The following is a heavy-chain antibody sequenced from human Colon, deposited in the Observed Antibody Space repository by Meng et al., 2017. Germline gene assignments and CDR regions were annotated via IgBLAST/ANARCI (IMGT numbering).Heavy chain of an antibody. CDR3: TRGLEFYRFEY. CDR2: TYYRAKWNH. D-gene: IGHD3-16*02. CDR1: GDSVSSKTAV. V-gene: IGHV6-1*01. Sequence: HLQPSCLGLVKPSQTLSRTRAVSGDSVSSKTAVWNWIRQSPSRGLEWLGRTYYRAKWNHDYAESLRGRITINPDTSNNQISLQLNSVTPEDTAVYYCTRGLEFYRFEYWGQGTLVTVSS. J-gene: IGHJ4*02.